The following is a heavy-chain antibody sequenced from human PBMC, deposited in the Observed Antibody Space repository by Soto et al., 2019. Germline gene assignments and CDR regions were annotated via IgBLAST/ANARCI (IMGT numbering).Heavy chain of an antibody. CDR2: ISYDGSNK. CDR1: GFTFSSYG. V-gene: IGHV3-30*18. CDR3: AKEGQYYDILTGYRSYYGMDV. D-gene: IGHD3-9*01. J-gene: IGHJ6*02. Sequence: QVQLVESGGGVVQPGRSLRLSCAASGFTFSSYGMHWVRQAPGKGLEWVAVISYDGSNKYYADSVKGRFTISRDNSKNPLYLQMNSLRAADTAMYYCAKEGQYYDILTGYRSYYGMDVWGQGTTVTVSS.